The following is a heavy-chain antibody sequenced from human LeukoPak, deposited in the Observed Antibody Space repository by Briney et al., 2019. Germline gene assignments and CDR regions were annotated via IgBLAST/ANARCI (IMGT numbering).Heavy chain of an antibody. Sequence: SETLSLTCAVYGGSFSGYYWSWIRQPPGKGLEWIGEINHSGSTNYNPSLKSRVTISVDTSKNQFSLKLSSVTAADTAVYYCALDIAVASSAGGDYWGQGTLVTVSS. CDR1: GGSFSGYY. CDR3: ALDIAVASSAGGDY. V-gene: IGHV4-34*01. CDR2: INHSGST. D-gene: IGHD6-19*01. J-gene: IGHJ4*02.